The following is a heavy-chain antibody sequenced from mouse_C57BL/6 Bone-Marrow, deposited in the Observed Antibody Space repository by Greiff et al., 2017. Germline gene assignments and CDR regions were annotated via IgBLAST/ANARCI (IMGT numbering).Heavy chain of an antibody. CDR3: ARYAMDY. CDR2: ISYDGSN. Sequence: ESGPGLVKPSQSLSLTCSVTGYSITSGYYWNWIRQFPGNKLEWMGYISYDGSNNYKPSLKNRISITRDTSKNQFFLKLNSVTTEDTATYYCARYAMDYWGQGTSVTVSS. J-gene: IGHJ4*01. CDR1: GYSITSGYY. V-gene: IGHV3-6*01.